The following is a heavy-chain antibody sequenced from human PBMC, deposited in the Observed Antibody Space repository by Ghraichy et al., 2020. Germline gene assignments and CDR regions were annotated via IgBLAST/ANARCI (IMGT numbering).Heavy chain of an antibody. CDR1: GDSVSSNRYY. CDR3: ARDEEGRGYFDL. CDR2: IYYTGDN. Sequence: SETLSLTCTVSGDSVSSNRYYWSWIRQPPGKGREWIAYIYYTGDNDYNSSLRSRVTISLATSTNQFSIQVRSVTAADTAVYYCARDEEGRGYFDLWGRGTLVTVSS. V-gene: IGHV4-61*01. J-gene: IGHJ2*01.